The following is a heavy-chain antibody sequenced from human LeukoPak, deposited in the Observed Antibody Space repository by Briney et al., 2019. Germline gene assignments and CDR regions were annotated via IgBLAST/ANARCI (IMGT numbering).Heavy chain of an antibody. V-gene: IGHV3-72*01. CDR2: IRNEANRYTT. CDR1: GLTLGGYY. D-gene: IGHD5-18*01. J-gene: IGHJ4*02. CDR3: TRLRNYGYDF. Sequence: HSGGSLGLSCAASGLTLGGYYMDWVRQAPGKGLEWVGRIRNEANRYTTEYAASVKGRFTISRDDSKNSLYLQMNSLKTEDTAVYYCTRLRNYGYDFWGQGTLVTVSS.